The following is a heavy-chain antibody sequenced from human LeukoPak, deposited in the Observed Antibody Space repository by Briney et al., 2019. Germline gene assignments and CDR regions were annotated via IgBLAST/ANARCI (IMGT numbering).Heavy chain of an antibody. D-gene: IGHD6-19*01. J-gene: IGHJ5*02. CDR3: ARDVRYASGWSTPES. CDR1: GGSIINHY. CDR2: IYSSGSA. Sequence: SETLSLTCTVSGGSIINHYWSWIRQPAGKGLEWIGRIYSSGSANYSPSLKNRVSISIDTSNNHFSLNLTSVTAADTALYFCARDVRYASGWSTPESWGQGTLVTVSS. V-gene: IGHV4-4*07.